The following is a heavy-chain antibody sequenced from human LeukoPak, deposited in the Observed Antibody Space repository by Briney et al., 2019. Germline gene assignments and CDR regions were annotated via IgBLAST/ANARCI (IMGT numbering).Heavy chain of an antibody. Sequence: GGSLRLSCAVSEFTFTSCCMNWVRQAPGKGLEWVSTISGGGGSTYYADSVKGRFTISRDNSKNTLYLQVNSLRAEDTAVYYCAKGGKWDVTPFDYWGQGTLVTVSS. J-gene: IGHJ4*02. CDR3: AKGGKWDVTPFDY. CDR2: ISGGGGST. CDR1: EFTFTSCC. D-gene: IGHD1-26*01. V-gene: IGHV3-23*01.